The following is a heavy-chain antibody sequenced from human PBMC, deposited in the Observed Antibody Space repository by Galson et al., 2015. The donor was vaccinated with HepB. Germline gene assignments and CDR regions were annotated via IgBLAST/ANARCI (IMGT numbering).Heavy chain of an antibody. J-gene: IGHJ1*01. CDR3: ATGKLELPAFEYYDILTDRYFQH. CDR1: GYTLTELS. D-gene: IGHD3-9*01. CDR2: FDPEDGET. V-gene: IGHV1-24*01. Sequence: SVKVSCKVSGYTLTELSMHWVRQAPGKGLEWMGGFDPEDGETIYAQKFQGRVTMTEDTSTDTAYMELSSLRSEDTAVYYCATGKLELPAFEYYDILTDRYFQHWGQGTLVTVSS.